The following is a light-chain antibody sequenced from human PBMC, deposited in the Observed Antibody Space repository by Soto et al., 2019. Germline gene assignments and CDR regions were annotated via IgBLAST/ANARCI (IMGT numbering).Light chain of an antibody. Sequence: DVVMTQSPVSLPVTLGQPASISCRSSQSLVSSDGNTYLNWFQQRPGQSPRRLIYRVSNRDSGVPDRFSGSVSGSDFTLKISRVEAEDVGVYYCMQGTHWPRTFDQGTRVEIK. CDR1: QSLVSSDGNTY. CDR2: RVS. J-gene: IGKJ1*01. CDR3: MQGTHWPRT. V-gene: IGKV2-30*01.